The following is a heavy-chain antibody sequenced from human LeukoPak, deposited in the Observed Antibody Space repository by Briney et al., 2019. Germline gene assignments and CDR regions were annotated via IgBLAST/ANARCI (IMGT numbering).Heavy chain of an antibody. Sequence: SVKVSCKASGGTFSSYAISWVRQAPGRGLEWMGGIIPIFGTANYAQKFQGRVTMTEDTSTDAAYMELSSLRSEDTAVYYCATGGPGIAVAAPGDWGQGTLVTVSS. V-gene: IGHV1-69*06. CDR2: IIPIFGTA. D-gene: IGHD6-19*01. CDR1: GGTFSSYA. J-gene: IGHJ4*02. CDR3: ATGGPGIAVAAPGD.